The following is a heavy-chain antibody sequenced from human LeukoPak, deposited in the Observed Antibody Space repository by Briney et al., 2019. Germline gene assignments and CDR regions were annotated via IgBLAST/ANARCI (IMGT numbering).Heavy chain of an antibody. Sequence: GASVKVSCKASGYTFTSHDINWVRQATGQGLEWMGWVNPNSGNTGYAQKFQGRVTMTRNTSISTTYMELSSLRSEDTAVYYCARGVVATTGIYYYYYMDVWGKGTTVTISS. D-gene: IGHD5-12*01. CDR1: GYTFTSHD. V-gene: IGHV1-8*01. CDR3: ARGVVATTGIYYYYYMDV. J-gene: IGHJ6*03. CDR2: VNPNSGNT.